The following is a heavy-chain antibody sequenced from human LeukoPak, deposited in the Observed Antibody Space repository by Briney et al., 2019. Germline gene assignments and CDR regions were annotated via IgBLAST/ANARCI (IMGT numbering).Heavy chain of an antibody. CDR3: ARSSRYYYDSSGYLPVYYFDY. J-gene: IGHJ4*02. CDR1: GGTFSSYA. D-gene: IGHD3-22*01. V-gene: IGHV1-69*05. CDR2: IIPIFGTA. Sequence: ASVKVSCKASGGTFSSYAISWVRQAPGQGLEWMGGIIPIFGTANYAQKFQGRVTITTDESTSTAYMELSSLRSEDTAVYYCARSSRYYYDSSGYLPVYYFDYWGQGTLVTVSS.